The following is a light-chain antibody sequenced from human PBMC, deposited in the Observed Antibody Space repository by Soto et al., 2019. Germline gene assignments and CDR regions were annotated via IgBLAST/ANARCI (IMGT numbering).Light chain of an antibody. Sequence: EIVLTQSPGTLSLFPGERATLSCRASQSVNYNYIAWYQQKPGQAPRLLIYGASKRATGIPDRFSGSGSGTDFTLTIVRLEPEDFAVFYCQQYATSPFTFGQGTDLEIK. CDR2: GAS. V-gene: IGKV3-20*01. J-gene: IGKJ2*01. CDR3: QQYATSPFT. CDR1: QSVNYNY.